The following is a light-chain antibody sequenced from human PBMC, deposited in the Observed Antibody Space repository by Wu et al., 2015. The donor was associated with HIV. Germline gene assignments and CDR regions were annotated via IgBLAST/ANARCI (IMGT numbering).Light chain of an antibody. CDR2: GAS. Sequence: EIVLTQSPGTLSLSPGERATLSCKASQSVSSTYLAWYKQKPGQAPRLLIYGASFRATGTPDRFSGRGSGTDFTLTISRLEPEDFAVYYCQQYGGSLLTFGGGTRVE. CDR1: QSVSSTY. CDR3: QQYGGSLLT. V-gene: IGKV3-20*01. J-gene: IGKJ4*01.